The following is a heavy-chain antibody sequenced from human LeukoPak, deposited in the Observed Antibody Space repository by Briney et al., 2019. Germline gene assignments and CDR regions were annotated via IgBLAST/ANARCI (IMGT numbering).Heavy chain of an antibody. V-gene: IGHV4-38-2*01. D-gene: IGHD2-21*01. Sequence: SETLSLTCAVSGYSISSGYYWGWIRQPPGKGLEWIGSIYHSGSTYYNPSLKSRVTISVDTSKNQFSLKLSSVTAADTTVYYCARHTSGGDCYGHFNAFDIWGQGTMVTVSS. CDR1: GYSISSGYY. CDR3: ARHTSGGDCYGHFNAFDI. CDR2: IYHSGST. J-gene: IGHJ3*02.